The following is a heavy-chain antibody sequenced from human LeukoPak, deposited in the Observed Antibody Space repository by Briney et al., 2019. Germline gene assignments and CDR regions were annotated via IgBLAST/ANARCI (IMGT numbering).Heavy chain of an antibody. V-gene: IGHV1-69*05. Sequence: SVKVSCKASGGTFSSYAISWVRQAPGQGLEWMGRIIPIFGTANYAQKFQGRVTITTDESTSTAYMELSSLRSEDTAVYYCARGESIAAADPFDYWGQGTLATVSS. CDR3: ARGESIAAADPFDY. J-gene: IGHJ4*02. CDR2: IIPIFGTA. CDR1: GGTFSSYA. D-gene: IGHD6-13*01.